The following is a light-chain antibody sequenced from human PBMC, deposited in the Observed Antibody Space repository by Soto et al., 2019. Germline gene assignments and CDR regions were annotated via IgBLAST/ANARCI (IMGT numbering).Light chain of an antibody. CDR3: QQYNSYSQT. Sequence: DIQMTQSPSTVSGSVVGRFTITCRASQSISSWLAWYQHKPGKAPKFLIYDASTLESGVPSRFSGSGSGTEFTLTISSLQPDDFATYYCQQYNSYSQTFGQGTKVDNK. V-gene: IGKV1-5*01. CDR1: QSISSW. J-gene: IGKJ1*01. CDR2: DAS.